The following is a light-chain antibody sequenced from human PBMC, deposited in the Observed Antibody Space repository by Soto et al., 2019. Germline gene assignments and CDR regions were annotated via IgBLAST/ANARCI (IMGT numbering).Light chain of an antibody. CDR1: QSVSSN. CDR2: GAS. Sequence: IVMTQSPATVSVSPGERATLSCRASQSVSSNFAWYQQKPGQAPRLLIYGASTRATGTPARFSGSGSGTEFTLTISSLQSEDFAVYYCQQYNSWPPYTFGQGTRVEIK. CDR3: QQYNSWPPYT. V-gene: IGKV3-15*01. J-gene: IGKJ2*01.